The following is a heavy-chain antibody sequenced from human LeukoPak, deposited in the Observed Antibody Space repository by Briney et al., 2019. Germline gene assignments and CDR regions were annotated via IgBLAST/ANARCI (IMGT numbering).Heavy chain of an antibody. V-gene: IGHV4-39*07. CDR1: GGSISSSTYY. D-gene: IGHD5-18*01. J-gene: IGHJ4*02. CDR3: ARGRGQLWLLDY. CDR2: IYYSGST. Sequence: SETLSLTCTVSGGSISSSTYYWGWIRQPPGKGLEWFGRIYYSGSTYYNPSLKSRVTISVDTSKNQFSLKLSSVTAADTAVYYCARGRGQLWLLDYWGQGTLVTVSS.